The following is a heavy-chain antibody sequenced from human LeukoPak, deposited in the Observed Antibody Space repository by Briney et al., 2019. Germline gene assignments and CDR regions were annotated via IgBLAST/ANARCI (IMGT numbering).Heavy chain of an antibody. CDR2: IWSDGSNK. D-gene: IGHD4-11*01. Sequence: GGSLRLSCAASGFTFNHFGMHWVRQAPGKRLEWVAVIWSDGSNKFYADSVRGRFTISRDDSRKTVYLQMDRMTAEDTAIYYCAKDAQRGFDYSNSLEYWGQGALVTVSS. J-gene: IGHJ4*02. V-gene: IGHV3-33*06. CDR3: AKDAQRGFDYSNSLEY. CDR1: GFTFNHFG.